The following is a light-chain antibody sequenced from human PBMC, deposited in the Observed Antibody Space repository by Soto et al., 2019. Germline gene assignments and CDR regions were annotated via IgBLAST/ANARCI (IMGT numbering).Light chain of an antibody. Sequence: QSALTQPPSASGTPGQRVTISCSGSTSNIGINYVYWYQQVPGTAPKLLIFRDNQRPSGVPDRFSGSKSGTSASLAISGLRSEDEADYYCAAWDDSLNGLFGGGTQLTVL. CDR1: TSNIGINY. CDR3: AAWDDSLNGL. J-gene: IGLJ2*01. CDR2: RDN. V-gene: IGLV1-47*01.